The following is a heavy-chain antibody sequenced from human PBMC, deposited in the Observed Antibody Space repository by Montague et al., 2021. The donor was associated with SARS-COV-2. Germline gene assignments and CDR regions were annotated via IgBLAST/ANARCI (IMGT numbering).Heavy chain of an antibody. CDR1: GESFSGYF. V-gene: IGHV4-34*01. CDR2: INDSGTT. Sequence: SETLSLTCAVYGESFSGYFWTWIRQSPGRGLEWIAEINDSGTTNYNWSLKSRVTISVDASKSQFSLQLSSVTAADTGVYYCARWDPQTLTMIGLRGKSASDYWGQGTLVTVSS. J-gene: IGHJ4*02. D-gene: IGHD4-23*01. CDR3: ARWDPQTLTMIGLRGKSASDY.